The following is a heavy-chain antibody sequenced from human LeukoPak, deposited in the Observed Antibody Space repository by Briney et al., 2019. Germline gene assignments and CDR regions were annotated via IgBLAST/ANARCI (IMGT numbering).Heavy chain of an antibody. D-gene: IGHD1-7*01. J-gene: IGHJ5*02. CDR1: GGTFSSYA. CDR2: IIPIVGTA. Sequence: ASVKVSCKASGGTFSSYAISWVRQAPGQGLEWMGGIIPIVGTANYAQKFQGRVTITTDESTSTAYMELSGLRSEDTAVYYCASDNYAGANWFDPWGQGALVTVSS. V-gene: IGHV1-69*05. CDR3: ASDNYAGANWFDP.